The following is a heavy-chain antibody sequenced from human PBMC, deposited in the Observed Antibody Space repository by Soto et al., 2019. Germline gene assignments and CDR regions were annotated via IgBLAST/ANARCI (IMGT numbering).Heavy chain of an antibody. Sequence: VESLKISCKGSGYNFSNYWIGWGRQKPGKGLEWMGIIYLGDSDTRYSPSFKGQVTISAYKSISTAYLQWSSLWPSDTAMYYCATTTVAGIRRYFDDWGQGTLVTVSS. CDR3: ATTTVAGIRRYFDD. V-gene: IGHV5-51*01. J-gene: IGHJ4*02. CDR1: GYNFSNYW. D-gene: IGHD6-19*01. CDR2: IYLGDSDT.